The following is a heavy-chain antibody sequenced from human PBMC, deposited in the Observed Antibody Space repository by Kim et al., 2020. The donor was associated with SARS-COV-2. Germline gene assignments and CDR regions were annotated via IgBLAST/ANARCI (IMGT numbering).Heavy chain of an antibody. CDR3: AKVRYCSATSCSPLYYY. V-gene: IGHV3-30*18. CDR1: GFTFSSYG. D-gene: IGHD2-2*01. CDR2: ISYDGSNK. Sequence: GGSLRLSCAASGFTFSSYGMHWVRQAPGKGLEWVALISYDGSNKYYADSVKGRFTISRDNSKNTLYLQMNSLRAEDTAVYYCAKVRYCSATSCSPLYYY. J-gene: IGHJ6*01.